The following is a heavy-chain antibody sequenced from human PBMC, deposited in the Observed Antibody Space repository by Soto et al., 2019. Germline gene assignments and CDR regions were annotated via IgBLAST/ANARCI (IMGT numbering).Heavy chain of an antibody. CDR1: GYTFTGYY. V-gene: IGHV1-2*04. D-gene: IGHD3-3*01. J-gene: IGHJ3*02. Sequence: QVQLVQSGAEVKKPGASVKVSCKASGYTFTGYYMHWVRQAPGQGLEWMGWINPNSGGTNYAQKFQGWVTMTRDTSISTAYRELSRLRSDDTAVYYCARDKSVLRFLEWSDAFDIWGQGTMVTVSS. CDR3: ARDKSVLRFLEWSDAFDI. CDR2: INPNSGGT.